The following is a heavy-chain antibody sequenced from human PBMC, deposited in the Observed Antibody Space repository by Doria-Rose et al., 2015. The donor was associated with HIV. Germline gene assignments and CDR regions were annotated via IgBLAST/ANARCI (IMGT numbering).Heavy chain of an antibody. CDR1: GFIFNTYT. Sequence: QVQPVQSGGGVVQPGRSLRLSCAASGFIFNTYTMHWVRQAPGKGLEWVAVISSDGSDKYYADSVKGRFIISRDNSDNTLYLQIDNLGAEDTALYYCARDRPTYSSSPLDFWGQGTLVTVSS. D-gene: IGHD6-6*01. CDR3: ARDRPTYSSSPLDF. CDR2: ISSDGSDK. V-gene: IGHV3-30*04. J-gene: IGHJ4*02.